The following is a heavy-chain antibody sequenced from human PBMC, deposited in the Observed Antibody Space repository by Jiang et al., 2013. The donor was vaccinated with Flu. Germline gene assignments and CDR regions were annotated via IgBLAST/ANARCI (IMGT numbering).Heavy chain of an antibody. Sequence: LLKPSETLSLTCTVSGGSISSYYWSWIRQPPGKGLEWIGYIYYSGSTNYNPSLKSRVTISVDTSKNQFSLKLSSVTAADTAVYYCAREPIVVVPAATTVYYYYGMDVWGQGTTVTVSS. D-gene: IGHD2-2*01. V-gene: IGHV4-59*01. CDR3: AREPIVVVPAATTVYYYYGMDV. CDR1: GGSISSYY. J-gene: IGHJ6*02. CDR2: IYYSGST.